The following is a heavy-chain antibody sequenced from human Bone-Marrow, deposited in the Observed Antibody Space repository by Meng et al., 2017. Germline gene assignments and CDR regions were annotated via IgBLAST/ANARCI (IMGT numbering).Heavy chain of an antibody. CDR1: GYRFTSYW. D-gene: IGHD6-19*01. J-gene: IGHJ3*02. Sequence: GESLKISWKGSGYRFTSYWIGWVRQMPGKGLEWMGIIYPGDSDTRYSPSFQGQVTISADKSISTAYLQWSSLKASDTAMYYYARGGGWYKRSDAFDIWGQGTMVTVSS. V-gene: IGHV5-51*01. CDR3: ARGGGWYKRSDAFDI. CDR2: IYPGDSDT.